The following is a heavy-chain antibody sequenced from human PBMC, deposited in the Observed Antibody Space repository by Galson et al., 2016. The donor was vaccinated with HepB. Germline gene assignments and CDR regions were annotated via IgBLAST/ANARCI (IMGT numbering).Heavy chain of an antibody. CDR3: ARGALEQQAVLPY. CDR1: GYDFTSYG. Sequence: SVKVSCKASGYDFTSYGITWVRQAPGQGPEWMGWLSTYSGTTNYGQNLQGRVTMTRDKTTRTAYMELRSLKSDDTAVYYCARGALEQQAVLPYWGQGTLVTVSP. V-gene: IGHV1-18*01. J-gene: IGHJ4*02. D-gene: IGHD6-13*01. CDR2: LSTYSGTT.